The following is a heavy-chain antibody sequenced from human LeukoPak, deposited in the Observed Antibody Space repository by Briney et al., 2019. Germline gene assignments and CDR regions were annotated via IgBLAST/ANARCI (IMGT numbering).Heavy chain of an antibody. J-gene: IGHJ4*02. CDR3: ANENLGSVYGDYAY. CDR1: GFTFSSYA. Sequence: GGSLRLSCAASGFTFSSYAMSWVRQAPGKGLEWVSAISGSGGSTYYADSVKGRFTISRDNSKNTLYLQMNSLRAEDTAVYYCANENLGSVYGDYAYWGQGTLVTVSS. D-gene: IGHD4-17*01. CDR2: ISGSGGST. V-gene: IGHV3-23*01.